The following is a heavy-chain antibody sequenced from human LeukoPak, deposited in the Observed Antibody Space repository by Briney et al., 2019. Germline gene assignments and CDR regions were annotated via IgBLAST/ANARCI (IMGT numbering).Heavy chain of an antibody. Sequence: PSETLSLTCTVSGGSISSYDWSWIRQPPGKGLEWVGYFYCSGSTNYNPSLKSRVTISVDTSKNQFSLKLSSVTAADTAVYYCARSSGRVAATPFDYWGQGTLVTVPS. CDR3: ARSSGRVAATPFDY. V-gene: IGHV4-59*01. D-gene: IGHD2-15*01. J-gene: IGHJ4*02. CDR2: FYCSGST. CDR1: GGSISSYD.